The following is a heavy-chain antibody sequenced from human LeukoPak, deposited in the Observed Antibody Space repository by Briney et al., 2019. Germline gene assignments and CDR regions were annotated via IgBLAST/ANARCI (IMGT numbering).Heavy chain of an antibody. V-gene: IGHV1-69*05. CDR2: INPIFHTP. CDR1: GGTFSSHA. Sequence: SVKVSCKASGGTFSSHAISWVRQAPGQGLEWMGGINPIFHTPTYAKKFQGRLTLTKDESMSTASMDLSSLISDDTAVYCARGRTTGEFDYWGQGTLVTVSS. CDR3: ARGRTTGEFDY. J-gene: IGHJ4*02. D-gene: IGHD4-11*01.